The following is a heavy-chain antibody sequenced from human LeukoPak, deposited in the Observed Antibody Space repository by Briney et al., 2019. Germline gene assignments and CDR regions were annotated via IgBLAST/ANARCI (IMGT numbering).Heavy chain of an antibody. D-gene: IGHD4-17*01. V-gene: IGHV4-30-4*01. J-gene: IGHJ4*02. Sequence: SQTLSLTCTVSGGSISSGDYYWSWIRQPPGKGLEWIGYIYYSGSTYYNSSLKSRVTISVDTFKNQFSLKLSSVTAADTAVYYCAGDRDDYGDYFDYWGQGTLVTVSS. CDR2: IYYSGST. CDR1: GGSISSGDYY. CDR3: AGDRDDYGDYFDY.